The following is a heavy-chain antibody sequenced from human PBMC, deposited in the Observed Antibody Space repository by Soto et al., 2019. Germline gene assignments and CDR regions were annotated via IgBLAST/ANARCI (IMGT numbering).Heavy chain of an antibody. CDR3: ARGGDSNYYFWRAYYYYYYMDV. CDR1: SGSISSSKW. D-gene: IGHD3-3*01. J-gene: IGHJ6*03. CDR2: IYHSGST. V-gene: IGHV4-4*02. Sequence: QVQLQESGPGLVKPSGTLSLTCAVSSGSISSSKWWSWVRQPPGKGLEWLGEIYHSGSTNYNPSLNSRVTISVDKSKNHGSLKLISVTAADTAVYYCARGGDSNYYFWRAYYYYYYMDVWGKGTTVTVSS.